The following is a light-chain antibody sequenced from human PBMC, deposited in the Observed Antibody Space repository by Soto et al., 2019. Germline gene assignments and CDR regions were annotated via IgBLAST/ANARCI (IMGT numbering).Light chain of an antibody. J-gene: IGKJ1*01. CDR2: KAS. CDR3: QQYNSYWT. V-gene: IGKV1-5*03. CDR1: LPISNY. Sequence: DIQMTQSPSSLSASVGDRVTITCRASLPISNYLAWYQQKPGKAPKLLIYKASSLESGVPSRFSGSGSGTEFTLTISSLQPDDFATYYCQQYNSYWTFGQGTKVEIK.